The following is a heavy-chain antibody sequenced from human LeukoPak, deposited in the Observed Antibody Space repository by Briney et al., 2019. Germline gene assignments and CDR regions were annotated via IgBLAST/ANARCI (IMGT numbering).Heavy chain of an antibody. J-gene: IGHJ4*02. CDR3: ARQIVGRRVFDY. V-gene: IGHV4-59*08. CDR2: IYYSGST. Sequence: SETLSLTCTVSRGSISSYYWSWIRQPPGKGLEWIGYIYYSGSTNYNPSLKSRVTISVDTSKNQFSLKLSSVTAADTAVYYCARQIVGRRVFDYWGQRTLVTLSS. D-gene: IGHD2-15*01. CDR1: RGSISSYY.